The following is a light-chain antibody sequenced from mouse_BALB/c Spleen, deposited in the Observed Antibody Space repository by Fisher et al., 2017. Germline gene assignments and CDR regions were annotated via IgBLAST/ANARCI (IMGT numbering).Light chain of an antibody. V-gene: IGKV4-57*01. J-gene: IGKJ5*01. CDR3: QQRSSYPLT. Sequence: IVLTQSPAILSASPGEKVTMTCRASSSVSYMHWYQQKPGTSPKLWIYSTSNLASGVPARFSGSGSGTSYSLTISRMEAEDAATYYCQQRSSYPLTFGAGTKLELK. CDR1: SSVSY. CDR2: STS.